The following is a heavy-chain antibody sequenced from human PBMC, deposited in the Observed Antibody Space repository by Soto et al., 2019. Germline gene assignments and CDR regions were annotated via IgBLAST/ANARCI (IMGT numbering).Heavy chain of an antibody. CDR2: VNPNNGDT. D-gene: IGHD3-10*01. J-gene: IGHJ4*02. CDR3: AKVSRKGSAIDFDY. Sequence: QVQLVQSGAELKKPGASVKVSCKASGYTFSNYDMNWVRQATGQGPEWIGWVNPNNGDTGYAQKFQGRVTPNTDISTTTAYMELTSLRSEDTAIYYCAKVSRKGSAIDFDYWGQGTLITVSS. CDR1: GYTFSNYD. V-gene: IGHV1-8*01.